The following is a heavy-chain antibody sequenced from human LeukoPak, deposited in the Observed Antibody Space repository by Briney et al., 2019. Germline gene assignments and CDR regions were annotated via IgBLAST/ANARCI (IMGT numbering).Heavy chain of an antibody. V-gene: IGHV3-23*01. CDR1: GFTFSSYA. J-gene: IGHJ4*02. CDR2: ISGSGGST. CDR3: AKAGTIFGVVPEAY. D-gene: IGHD3-3*01. Sequence: PGGSLRLSCAASGFTFSSYAMSWVRQAPGKGLEWVSAISGSGGSTYYADSVKGRFTISRDNSKNTLYLQMNSLRAEDTAVYYCAKAGTIFGVVPEAYWGQGTLVTVSS.